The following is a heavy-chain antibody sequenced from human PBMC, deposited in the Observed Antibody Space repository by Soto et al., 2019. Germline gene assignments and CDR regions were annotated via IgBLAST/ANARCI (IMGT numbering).Heavy chain of an antibody. Sequence: SETLSLTCTVSGGSISDYYWSWIRQPPGKGLEWIGYILYNGDTKYNPSLKSRVTISVDTSKNQFSLKLRSVTAADTASYYCARDRGYYYANSGSVAFDIWGQGTMVTVSS. CDR3: ARDRGYYYANSGSVAFDI. J-gene: IGHJ3*02. CDR2: ILYNGDT. D-gene: IGHD3-22*01. CDR1: GGSISDYY. V-gene: IGHV4-59*01.